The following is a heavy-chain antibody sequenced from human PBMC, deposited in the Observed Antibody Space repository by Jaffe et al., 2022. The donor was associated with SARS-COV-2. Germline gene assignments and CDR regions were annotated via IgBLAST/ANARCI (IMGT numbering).Heavy chain of an antibody. D-gene: IGHD6-19*01. V-gene: IGHV3-7*03. CDR3: ARMETRAMGVAGRA. CDR2: IQQEGSET. Sequence: EVQLVESGGGLVQPGGSLRLSCAASGFTFSSYWMSWVRQAPGKGLEWVANIQQEGSETYYVDSVKGRFTISRDNPKNSLYLQMNTLRAEDTAVYYCARMETRAMGVAGRAWGQGTLVTVSS. CDR1: GFTFSSYW. J-gene: IGHJ5*02.